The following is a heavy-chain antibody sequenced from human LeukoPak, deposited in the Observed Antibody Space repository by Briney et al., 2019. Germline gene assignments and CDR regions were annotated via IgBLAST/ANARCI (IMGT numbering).Heavy chain of an antibody. CDR3: ARFGTFSGQLLSPWEDYYYYYYMDV. V-gene: IGHV4-59*01. J-gene: IGHJ6*03. D-gene: IGHD2-2*01. CDR1: GGSISSYY. Sequence: KPSETLSLTCTVSGGSISSYYWSWIRQPPGKGLEWIGYIYYSGSTNYNPSLKSRVTISVDTSKNQFSLKLSSVTAADTAVYYCARFGTFSGQLLSPWEDYYYYYYMDVWGKGTTVTVSS. CDR2: IYYSGST.